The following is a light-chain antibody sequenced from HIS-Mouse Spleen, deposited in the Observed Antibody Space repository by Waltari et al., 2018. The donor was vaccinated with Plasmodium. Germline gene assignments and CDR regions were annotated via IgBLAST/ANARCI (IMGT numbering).Light chain of an antibody. J-gene: IGLJ3*02. CDR2: DVS. CDR3: CSYAGSYTWV. V-gene: IGLV2-11*01. CDR1: SSAVGGYNY. Sequence: QSALTQPRSVSGSPGPSVTISCTGTSSAVGGYNYVSWYQQHPGKAPKLMLYDVSKRPSGVPDRFSGSKSGNTASLTISGLQAEDEADYYCCSYAGSYTWVFGGGTKLTVL.